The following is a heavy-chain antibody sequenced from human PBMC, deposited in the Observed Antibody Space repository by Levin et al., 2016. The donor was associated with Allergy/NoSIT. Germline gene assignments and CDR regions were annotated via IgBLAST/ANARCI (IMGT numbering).Heavy chain of an antibody. Sequence: ETLSLTCTVSGDSISNYHWWSWVRQAPGKGLEWLSGITGSGRTTYYADSVKGRFTISRDNSQNTLYLEMTSLRAEDTARYYCAKDEVQLKIDLGLYYFDYWGQGTLVTVSS. D-gene: IGHD6-6*01. CDR2: ITGSGRTT. J-gene: IGHJ4*02. CDR3: AKDEVQLKIDLGLYYFDY. V-gene: IGHV3-23*01. CDR1: GDSISNYH.